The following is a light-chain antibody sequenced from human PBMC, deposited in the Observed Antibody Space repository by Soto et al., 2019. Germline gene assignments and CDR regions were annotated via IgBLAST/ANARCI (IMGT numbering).Light chain of an antibody. CDR3: LSKTSSISYV. J-gene: IGLJ1*01. CDR2: EVS. V-gene: IGLV2-14*01. Sequence: QSALTQPPSASGSPGQSVTISCTGTSSDVGGYNYVSWYRQHPGKAPKLMIHEVSNRPSGVSNRFSGSKSGNTASLTISGLQAEDEADYYCLSKTSSISYVFGTGTKVTVL. CDR1: SSDVGGYNY.